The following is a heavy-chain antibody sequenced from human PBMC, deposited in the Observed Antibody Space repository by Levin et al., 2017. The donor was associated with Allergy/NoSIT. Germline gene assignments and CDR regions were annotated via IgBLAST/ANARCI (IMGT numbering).Heavy chain of an antibody. CDR2: IYSGGST. Sequence: PGGSLRLSCAASGFTVSSNYMSWVRQAPGKGLEWVSVIYSGGSTYYADSVKGRFTISRDNSKNTLYLQMNSLRAEDTAVYYCARVYQQLALDYWGQGTLVTVSS. V-gene: IGHV3-66*01. J-gene: IGHJ4*02. D-gene: IGHD6-13*01. CDR1: GFTVSSNY. CDR3: ARVYQQLALDY.